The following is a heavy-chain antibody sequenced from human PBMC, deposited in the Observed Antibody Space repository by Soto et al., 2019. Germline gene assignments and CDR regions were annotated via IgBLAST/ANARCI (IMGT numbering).Heavy chain of an antibody. D-gene: IGHD3-22*01. CDR2: ITSSSSYI. J-gene: IGHJ4*02. Sequence: LRLSCSASGFTFSSYRMNWVRQAPGKGLEWVSSITSSSSYIYSADSVKGRFTISRDNAKNSLYLQMNSLRAEDTAVYYCAREVDYDRSGYYNDYFDYWGQGTLVTVS. CDR3: AREVDYDRSGYYNDYFDY. CDR1: GFTFSSYR. V-gene: IGHV3-21*01.